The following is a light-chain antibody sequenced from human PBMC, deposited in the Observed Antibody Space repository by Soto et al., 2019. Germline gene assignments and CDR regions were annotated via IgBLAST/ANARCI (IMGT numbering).Light chain of an antibody. Sequence: QSVLTQPPSVSGAPGQRVTISCTGSSSNIGAGYDVHWYQQLPGTAPKLLIYGNSNRPSGVPDRFSGSKSGTSASLAITKLQAEDAADYYCQSYDSSLSVVFGGGTKLTVL. J-gene: IGLJ2*01. CDR3: QSYDSSLSVV. V-gene: IGLV1-40*01. CDR2: GNS. CDR1: SSNIGAGYD.